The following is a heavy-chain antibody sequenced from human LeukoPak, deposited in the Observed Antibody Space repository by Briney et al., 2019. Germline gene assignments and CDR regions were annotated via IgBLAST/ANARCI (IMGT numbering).Heavy chain of an antibody. V-gene: IGHV4-34*01. D-gene: IGHD3-16*01. CDR2: INHSGST. CDR3: ARGMTFDY. J-gene: IGHJ4*02. Sequence: TSETLSLTCAVYGGSFSGYYWSWIRQPPGKGLEWIGEINHSGSTNYNPSLKNRVTISVDTSKNQFSLKLSSVTAADTAVYYCARGMTFDYWGQGTLVTVSS. CDR1: GGSFSGYY.